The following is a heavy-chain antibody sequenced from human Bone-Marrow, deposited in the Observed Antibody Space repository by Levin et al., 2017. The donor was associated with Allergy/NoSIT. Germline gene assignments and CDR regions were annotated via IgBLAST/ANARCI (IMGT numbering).Heavy chain of an antibody. CDR3: ARDIGYSFGIDY. CDR2: INSNGVV. D-gene: IGHD5-18*01. CDR1: GFTFNSYD. V-gene: IGHV3-48*02. J-gene: IGHJ4*02. Sequence: RSGGSLRLSCIVSGFTFNSYDMNWVRQAPGNGLEWISYINSNGVVHYADSVEGRFTISRDNAKNSLYLQMNSLRDEDTALYYCARDIGYSFGIDYWGQGTLVTVSS.